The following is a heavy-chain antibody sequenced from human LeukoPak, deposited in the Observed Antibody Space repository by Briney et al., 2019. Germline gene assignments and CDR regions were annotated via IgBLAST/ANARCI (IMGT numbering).Heavy chain of an antibody. Sequence: GGSLRLSCAVSGFTFSSYAVSWVRQAPGKGLEWVSGISGSGGTTYYADSVKGRFTISRDNSKNTLYLQMNSLRAEDTAVFYCVKEHDSSGYADYWGQGTLVTVSS. J-gene: IGHJ4*02. D-gene: IGHD3-22*01. V-gene: IGHV3-23*01. CDR1: GFTFSSYA. CDR3: VKEHDSSGYADY. CDR2: ISGSGGTT.